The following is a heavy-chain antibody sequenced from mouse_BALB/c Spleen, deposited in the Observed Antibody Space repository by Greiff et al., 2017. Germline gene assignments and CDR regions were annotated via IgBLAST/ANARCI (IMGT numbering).Heavy chain of an antibody. CDR3: ARHYGNWYFDV. Sequence: EVQLVESGGGLVKPGGSLKLSCAASGFTFSSYGMSWVRQTPAKRLEWVATISSGGSYTYYPDSVKGRFTISRDNAKNTLYLQMSSLKSEDTAMYYCARHYGNWYFDVWGAGTTVTVSS. CDR1: GFTFSSYG. CDR2: ISSGGSYT. D-gene: IGHD2-1*01. J-gene: IGHJ1*01. V-gene: IGHV5-6*01.